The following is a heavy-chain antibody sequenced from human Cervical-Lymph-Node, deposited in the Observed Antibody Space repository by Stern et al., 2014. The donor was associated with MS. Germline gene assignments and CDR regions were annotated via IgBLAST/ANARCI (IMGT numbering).Heavy chain of an antibody. CDR3: ASTLHGGLYNWFDP. V-gene: IGHV3-21*01. J-gene: IGHJ5*02. Sequence: EVQLEESWGGLVTPGGSLRLSCAASGFTFSDYSMNWVRQAPGKGLEWVSSITNSGASMYYGDSVKGRFTISRDNAKNTLYLQMDSLSAEDTATYFCASTLHGGLYNWFDPWGQGTLVTVSS. D-gene: IGHD2-2*01. CDR2: ITNSGASM. CDR1: GFTFSDYS.